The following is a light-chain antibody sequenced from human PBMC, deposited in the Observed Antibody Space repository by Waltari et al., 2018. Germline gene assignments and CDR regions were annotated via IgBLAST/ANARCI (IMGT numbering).Light chain of an antibody. V-gene: IGKV1D-12*01. CDR3: QQVNSYPFT. J-gene: IGKJ2*01. Sequence: DIQMTQSPSYVSASLGDRVTITCRASQDISNWLAWYQQRPGEAPKLLIYAASILQSRVPSRFSGSGSGSDFTLTITSLQPDDFGSYHCQQVNSYPFTFGQGTKLEI. CDR2: AAS. CDR1: QDISNW.